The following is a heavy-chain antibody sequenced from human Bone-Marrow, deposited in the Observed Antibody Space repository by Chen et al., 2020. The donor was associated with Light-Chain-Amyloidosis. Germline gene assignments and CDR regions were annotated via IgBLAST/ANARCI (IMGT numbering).Heavy chain of an antibody. Sequence: QARLVQSGAEVKKPGTSVKVSCKASGYRFTSYGLSWVRQAPGQGPEWLGWISAHSGVTSYAQKFQGRLSVTTDTSPNIGYMELRRLTSDDTAVYYCARDWHSNYGDGHYFDNWGQGTLVSVSS. D-gene: IGHD4-4*01. J-gene: IGHJ4*02. CDR2: ISAHSGVT. V-gene: IGHV1-18*01. CDR1: GYRFTSYG. CDR3: ARDWHSNYGDGHYFDN.